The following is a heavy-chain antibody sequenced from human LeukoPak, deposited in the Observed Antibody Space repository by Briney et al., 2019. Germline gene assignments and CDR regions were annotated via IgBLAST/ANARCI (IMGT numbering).Heavy chain of an antibody. CDR3: TTLGYHLDS. CDR1: GLDFYAYE. J-gene: IGHJ4*02. V-gene: IGHV3-48*03. CDR2: FAGSDTTT. Sequence: GGSLRLSCAASGLDFYAYEMNWVRQAPGKGLEWVAYFAGSDTTTYYADSVKGRFTISRDNAKNSLYLQMNSLRAEDTALYYCTTLGYHLDSWGQGTLVTVSS. D-gene: IGHD3-22*01.